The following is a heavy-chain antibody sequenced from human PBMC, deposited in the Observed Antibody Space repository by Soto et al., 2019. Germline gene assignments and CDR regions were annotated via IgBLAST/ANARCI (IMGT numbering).Heavy chain of an antibody. D-gene: IGHD5-12*01. CDR1: GFTFSSYA. V-gene: IGHV3-64D*08. Sequence: VGSLRLSCAASGFTFSSYAMHWVRQAPGKGLEYLSTISSNGGSAYYADSVKGRFTISRDNSKITLYLQMSSLRAEDTAVYYCVKDQVGYSGYQGNFDYWGQGTLVTVSS. CDR2: ISSNGGSA. CDR3: VKDQVGYSGYQGNFDY. J-gene: IGHJ4*02.